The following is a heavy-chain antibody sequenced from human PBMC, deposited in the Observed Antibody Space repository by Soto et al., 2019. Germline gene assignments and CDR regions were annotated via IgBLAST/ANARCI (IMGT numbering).Heavy chain of an antibody. J-gene: IGHJ4*02. CDR1: GFTFSTHA. CDR3: AREGGSIGGWFGRKFDS. D-gene: IGHD6-19*01. CDR2: ISSGGTTT. V-gene: IGHV3-23*01. Sequence: GGSLRLSCAASGFTFSTHAMSWVRQAPGKGLEWVSSISSGGTTTFYAASVEGRFTISRDKSKNTLYLQMNSLRAVDTAVYYCAREGGSIGGWFGRKFDSCGPGTKVTV.